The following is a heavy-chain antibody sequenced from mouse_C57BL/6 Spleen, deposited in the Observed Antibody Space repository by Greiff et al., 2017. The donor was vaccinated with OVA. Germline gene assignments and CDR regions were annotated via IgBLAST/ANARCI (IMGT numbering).Heavy chain of an antibody. CDR1: GFTIKDDY. CDR3: TTCDYYRDY. Sequence: EVKLVESGAELVRPGASVKLSCTASGFTIKDDYMHWVKQRPEQGLEWIGWIDPETGDTEYASKFQGKATITADTSSNTAYLQLSSLTSEDTAVYCCTTCDYYRDYWGQGTTLTVSS. J-gene: IGHJ2*01. V-gene: IGHV14-4*01. CDR2: IDPETGDT. D-gene: IGHD2-12*01.